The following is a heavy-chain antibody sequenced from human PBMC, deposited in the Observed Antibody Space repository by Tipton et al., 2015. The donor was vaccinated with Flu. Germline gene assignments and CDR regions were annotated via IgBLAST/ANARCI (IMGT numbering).Heavy chain of an antibody. Sequence: TLSLTCTVSSGSISNYYWSWIRQPAGKGLEWIGRIYTSGSSNYNPSLKSRVTMSADTSKNQFFLKLSSVTAADTAVYYCARERAQVGELFFRIYYFDYWGQGTLVTVSS. V-gene: IGHV4-4*07. CDR3: ARERAQVGELFFRIYYFDY. CDR1: SGSISNYY. J-gene: IGHJ4*02. CDR2: IYTSGSS. D-gene: IGHD3-10*01.